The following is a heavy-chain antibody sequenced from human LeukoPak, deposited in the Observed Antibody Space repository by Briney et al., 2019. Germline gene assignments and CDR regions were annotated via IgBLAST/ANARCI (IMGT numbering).Heavy chain of an antibody. CDR3: VTLGGHRDWTNGVCYHCVS. CDR1: GFSVSRNY. D-gene: IGHD2-8*01. Sequence: TGGSLRLSCAASGFSVSRNYMSWVRQAPGKGLEWVSVLYRDGSTYFADSVKGRYTISRDSSKNTLYLQMNSLRAEDTAVYYCVTLGGHRDWTNGVCYHCVSWGQGTLVTVSS. CDR2: LYRDGST. J-gene: IGHJ4*02. V-gene: IGHV3-66*01.